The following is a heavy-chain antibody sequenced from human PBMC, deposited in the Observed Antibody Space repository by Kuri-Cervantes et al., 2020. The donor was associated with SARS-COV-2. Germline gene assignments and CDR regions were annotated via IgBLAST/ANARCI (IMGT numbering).Heavy chain of an antibody. CDR2: ISGSGGST. J-gene: IGHJ4*02. V-gene: IGHV3-23*01. CDR1: GFTFSSYA. CDR3: AKDTDYGGNDY. D-gene: IGHD4-23*01. Sequence: GESLKISCAASGFTFSSYAMSWVRQAPGKGLEWVSAISGSGGSTYYADSVKGRFTISRDNSKNTLYLQMNSLRAEDTAVYYCAKDTDYGGNDYWGQGTLVTVSS.